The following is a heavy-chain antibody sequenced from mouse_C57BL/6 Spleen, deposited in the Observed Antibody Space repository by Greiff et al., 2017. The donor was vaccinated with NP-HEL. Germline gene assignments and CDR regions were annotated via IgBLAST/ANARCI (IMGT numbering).Heavy chain of an antibody. V-gene: IGHV1-19*01. D-gene: IGHD2-4*01. J-gene: IGHJ3*01. Sequence: EVQLQQSGPVLVKPGASVKMSCKASGYTFTDYYMNWVKQSHGKSLEWIGVINPYNGGTSYNQKLKGKATLTVDKSSSTAYMELNSLTSEDSAVYYCARSPYDYDRTWFAYWGQGTLVTVSA. CDR1: GYTFTDYY. CDR3: ARSPYDYDRTWFAY. CDR2: INPYNGGT.